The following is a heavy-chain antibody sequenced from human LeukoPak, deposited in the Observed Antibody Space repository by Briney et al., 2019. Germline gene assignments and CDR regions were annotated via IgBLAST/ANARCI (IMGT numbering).Heavy chain of an antibody. CDR2: IYSSGST. CDR1: AGSISSNY. Sequence: SETLSLTCTVSAGSISSNYWSWIRQAPGKGLEWIGYIYSSGSTSYNPSLKSRLTISLDTSKHQFSLKLSSVTAADTAVYYCARVTTIFGVDMYYFDYWGQGTLVTVSS. V-gene: IGHV4-59*01. J-gene: IGHJ4*02. CDR3: ARVTTIFGVDMYYFDY. D-gene: IGHD3-3*01.